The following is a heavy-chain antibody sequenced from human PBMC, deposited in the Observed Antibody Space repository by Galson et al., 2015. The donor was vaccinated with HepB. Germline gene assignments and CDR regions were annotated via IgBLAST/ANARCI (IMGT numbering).Heavy chain of an antibody. Sequence: SLRLSCAASGFTFSSYWMGWVRQAPGKGLEWVANINQDGSQRRYVDSVKGRFTISRDNAKNTLYLQMNSLRAEDTAVYYCAREPRFYYGMDVWGQGTTVTVSS. CDR3: AREPRFYYGMDV. J-gene: IGHJ6*02. CDR1: GFTFSSYW. CDR2: INQDGSQR. D-gene: IGHD3-16*01. V-gene: IGHV3-7*01.